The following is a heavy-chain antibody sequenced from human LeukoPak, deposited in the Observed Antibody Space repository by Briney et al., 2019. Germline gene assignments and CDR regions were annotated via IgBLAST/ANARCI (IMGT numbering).Heavy chain of an antibody. CDR1: GFTFSGYE. Sequence: PGGSLRLSCAASGFTFSGYEMNWVRQAPGKGLEWVSYISSSGSTIYYADSVKGRFTISRDNAKNSLYLQMNSLRAEDTAVYYCARDGYCSSTSCYDYWGQGTLVTVSS. J-gene: IGHJ4*02. CDR3: ARDGYCSSTSCYDY. D-gene: IGHD2-2*03. CDR2: ISSSGSTI. V-gene: IGHV3-48*03.